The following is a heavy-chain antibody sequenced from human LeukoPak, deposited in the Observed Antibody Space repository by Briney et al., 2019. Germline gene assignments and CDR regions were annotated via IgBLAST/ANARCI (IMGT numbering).Heavy chain of an antibody. CDR3: ARAGGDYEEFDY. CDR1: GFTFSSYE. CDR2: ISSSGSTI. D-gene: IGHD4-17*01. J-gene: IGHJ4*02. V-gene: IGHV3-48*03. Sequence: GGSLRLSCAASGFTFSSYEMNWVRQAPGKGLEWVSYISSSGSTIYYADSVKGRFTISRDNAKNSLYLQMHSLRAEDTAVYYCARAGGDYEEFDYWGQGTLVTVSS.